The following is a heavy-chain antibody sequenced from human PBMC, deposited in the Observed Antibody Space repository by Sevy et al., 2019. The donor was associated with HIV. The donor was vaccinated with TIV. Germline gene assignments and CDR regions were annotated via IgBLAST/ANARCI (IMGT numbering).Heavy chain of an antibody. CDR1: GGSFSGNY. CDR2: INHSGGA. V-gene: IGHV4-34*01. CDR3: ARGRGPARQQPPRRVRMPDYFGLDV. J-gene: IGHJ6*02. Sequence: SETLSLTCAVYGGSFSGNYWTWIRHSPGRGLELIGEINHSGGANYNSSLKGRVTISVDTSKNQFSLRLTSITAAETAVYYCARGRGPARQQPPRRVRMPDYFGLDVWGQGTTVTVSS. D-gene: IGHD6-13*01.